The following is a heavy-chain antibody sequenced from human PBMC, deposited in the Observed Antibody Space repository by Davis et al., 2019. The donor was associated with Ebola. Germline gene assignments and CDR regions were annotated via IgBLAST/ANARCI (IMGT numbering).Heavy chain of an antibody. CDR1: GFTFSSYA. CDR2: ISGSGGST. Sequence: GESLKISCAASGFTFSSYAMSWVRQAPGKGLEWVSAISGSGGSTYYADSVKGRFTIPRDNSKNTLDLQMNSLRAEDTAVYYCARAQDYGDYGGGFDFWGRGTLVTVSS. D-gene: IGHD4-17*01. CDR3: ARAQDYGDYGGGFDF. J-gene: IGHJ4*02. V-gene: IGHV3-23*01.